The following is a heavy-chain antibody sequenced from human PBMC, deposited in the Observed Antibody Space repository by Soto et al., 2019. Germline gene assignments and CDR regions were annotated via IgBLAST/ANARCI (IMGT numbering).Heavy chain of an antibody. V-gene: IGHV4-59*01. J-gene: IGHJ5*02. CDR3: ARALYYDFWSGYYIGSWFDP. D-gene: IGHD3-3*01. CDR1: GGSISSYY. CDR2: IYYSGST. Sequence: LSLTCTVSGGSISSYYWSWIRQPPGKGLEWIGYIYYSGSTNYNPSLKSRVTISVDTSKNQFSLKLSSVTAADTAVYYCARALYYDFWSGYYIGSWFDPWGQGTLVTVSS.